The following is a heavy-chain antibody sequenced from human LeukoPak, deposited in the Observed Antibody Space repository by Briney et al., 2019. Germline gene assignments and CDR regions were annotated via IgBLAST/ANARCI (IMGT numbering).Heavy chain of an antibody. J-gene: IGHJ1*01. D-gene: IGHD3-9*01. Sequence: GGSLRLSCADSGFTFEDYAMHSVRQAPGKGLEWVSFVTGDGSSTYYADSVKGRFTIFRDNSKNSLYLQMNSLRIEDTALYYCAKDRETTGYEHWGQGTLVTVSS. CDR2: VTGDGSST. CDR1: GFTFEDYA. CDR3: AKDRETTGYEH. V-gene: IGHV3-43*02.